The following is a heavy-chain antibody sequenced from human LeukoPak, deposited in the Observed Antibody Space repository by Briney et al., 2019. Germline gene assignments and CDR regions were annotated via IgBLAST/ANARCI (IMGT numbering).Heavy chain of an antibody. J-gene: IGHJ4*02. Sequence: PGGSLRLSCAASEFTFGSYAMSWVRQAPGKGLEWVSGISVSGDNTYYADSAKGRFTISRDNSKNTLYLQMNSLRAEDTAIYYCAKDADYYDSSGYYYAYFDYWGQGTLVTVSS. CDR1: EFTFGSYA. CDR2: ISVSGDNT. CDR3: AKDADYYDSSGYYYAYFDY. D-gene: IGHD3-22*01. V-gene: IGHV3-23*01.